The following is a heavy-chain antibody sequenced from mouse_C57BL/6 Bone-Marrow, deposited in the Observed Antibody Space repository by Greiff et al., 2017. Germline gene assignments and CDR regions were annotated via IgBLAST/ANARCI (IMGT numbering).Heavy chain of an antibody. CDR3: AKNSLYGFYAMDY. J-gene: IGHJ4*01. CDR1: GFSLTSYG. Sequence: QVQLKESGPGLVQPSQSLPITCTVSGFSLTSYGVHWVRQSPGKGLEWLGVIWRGGSTDYNAAFMSRLSITKDNSKSQVFFKMNSLQADDTAIYYCAKNSLYGFYAMDYWGQGTSVTVSS. CDR2: IWRGGST. D-gene: IGHD2-2*01. V-gene: IGHV2-5*01.